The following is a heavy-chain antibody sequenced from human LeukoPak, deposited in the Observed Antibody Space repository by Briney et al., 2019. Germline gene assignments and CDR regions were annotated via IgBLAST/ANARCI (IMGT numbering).Heavy chain of an antibody. V-gene: IGHV3-21*04. D-gene: IGHD3-10*01. CDR1: GFTFSSYS. CDR2: ISSSSSYI. J-gene: IGHJ4*02. Sequence: GGSLRLSCAASGFTFSSYSMNWVRQAPGKGLEWVSSISSSSSYIYYADSVKGRFTISRDNSKNTLYLQMNSLRAEDTAVYYCAKDYYYGSGSYLFDYWGQGTLVTVSS. CDR3: AKDYYYGSGSYLFDY.